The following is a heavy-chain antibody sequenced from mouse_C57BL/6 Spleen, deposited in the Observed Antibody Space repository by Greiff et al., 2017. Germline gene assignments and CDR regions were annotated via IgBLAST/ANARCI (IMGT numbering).Heavy chain of an antibody. D-gene: IGHD1-1*01. CDR2: ISSGGSYT. CDR1: GFTFSSYA. V-gene: IGHV5-9-3*01. J-gene: IGHJ4*01. Sequence: EVELVESGGGLVKPGGSLKLSCAASGFTFSSYAMSWVRQTPEKRLEWVATISSGGSYTYYPDSVKGRFTISRDNAKNTLYLQMRSLRSEDTAMYYCARREGYYGSSYSPMDYWGQGTSVTVSS. CDR3: ARREGYYGSSYSPMDY.